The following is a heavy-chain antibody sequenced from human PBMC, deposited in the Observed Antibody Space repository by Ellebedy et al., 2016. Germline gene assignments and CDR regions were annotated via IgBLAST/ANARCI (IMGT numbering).Heavy chain of an antibody. CDR1: GYSFTSYL. CDR2: IYPGDSDT. J-gene: IGHJ4*02. D-gene: IGHD6-13*01. V-gene: IGHV5-51*01. CDR3: ARLPFAEQPPDY. Sequence: GESLKISXKCSGYSFTSYLICWVRQMPGKGLEWMGIIYPGDSDTRYSQSFQGQVTISADKSITTAYLQWNSLKDSDTAMYYCARLPFAEQPPDYWGQGTLVTVSS.